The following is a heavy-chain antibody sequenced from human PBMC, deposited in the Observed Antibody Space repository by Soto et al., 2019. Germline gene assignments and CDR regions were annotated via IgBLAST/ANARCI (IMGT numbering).Heavy chain of an antibody. D-gene: IGHD3-9*01. J-gene: IGHJ4*02. V-gene: IGHV4-59*08. Sequence: LSLTCSVSGDTIRSDYWNWIRQPPGKRLEWIGNISYTGSTNYNPPLRSRVTMSVDTSKNQFSLKVNSVIAADTAIYYCAHILSGSQFNYWGQGTPVTVSS. CDR2: ISYTGST. CDR1: GDTIRSDY. CDR3: AHILSGSQFNY.